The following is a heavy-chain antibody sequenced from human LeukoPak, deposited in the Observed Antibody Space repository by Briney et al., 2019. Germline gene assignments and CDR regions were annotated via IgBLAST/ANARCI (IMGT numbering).Heavy chain of an antibody. CDR1: GGSISSSSYY. Sequence: PSETLSLICTVSGGSISSSSYYWGWIRQPPGKGLEWIGSIYYSGSTYYSPSLKSRVTVSIDTSKNQFSLKLTSLTAADTALYYCATGNVDTVMVDYWGQGTLVTVSS. CDR3: ATGNVDTVMVDY. J-gene: IGHJ4*02. V-gene: IGHV4-39*07. CDR2: IYYSGST. D-gene: IGHD5-18*01.